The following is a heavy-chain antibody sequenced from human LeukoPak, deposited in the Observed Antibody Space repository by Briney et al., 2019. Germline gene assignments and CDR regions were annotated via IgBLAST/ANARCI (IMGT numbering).Heavy chain of an antibody. CDR1: GGTFSSYA. V-gene: IGHV1-69*13. CDR2: IIPIFGTA. CDR3: ARGIILTGYGLWYFDY. D-gene: IGHD3-9*01. J-gene: IGHJ4*02. Sequence: ASVKVSCKASGGTFSSYAISWVRQAPGQGLEWMGGIIPIFGTANYALKFQGRVTITADESTSTAYMELSSLRSEDTAVYYCARGIILTGYGLWYFDYWGQGTLVTVSS.